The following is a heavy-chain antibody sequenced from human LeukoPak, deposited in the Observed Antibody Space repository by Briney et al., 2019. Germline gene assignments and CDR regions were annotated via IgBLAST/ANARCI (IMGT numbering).Heavy chain of an antibody. V-gene: IGHV1-2*02. CDR1: GYTFTGYY. CDR3: AREKGVYYYDSSGYWHY. J-gene: IGHJ4*02. D-gene: IGHD3-22*01. CDR2: INPNSGGT. Sequence: ASVKVSCKASGYTFTGYYMHWVRQAPGQGLEWMGWINPNSGGTNYAQKFQGRVTMTRDTSISTAYMELSRLRSDDTAVYYCAREKGVYYYDSSGYWHYWGQGTLVTVSS.